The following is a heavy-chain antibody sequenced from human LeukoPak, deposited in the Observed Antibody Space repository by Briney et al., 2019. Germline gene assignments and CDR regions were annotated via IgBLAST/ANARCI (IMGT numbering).Heavy chain of an antibody. J-gene: IGHJ6*02. Sequence: GGSLRLSCAASGFTFSSYGMHWVRQAPGKGLEWVAVISYDGSNKYYADSVKGRFTISRDNSKNTLYLQMNSLRAEDTAVYYCARGQGPPETYYDFWSGYTFSGTHYYYYGMDVWGQGTTVTVSS. CDR1: GFTFSSYG. V-gene: IGHV3-30*03. CDR2: ISYDGSNK. D-gene: IGHD3-3*01. CDR3: ARGQGPPETYYDFWSGYTFSGTHYYYYGMDV.